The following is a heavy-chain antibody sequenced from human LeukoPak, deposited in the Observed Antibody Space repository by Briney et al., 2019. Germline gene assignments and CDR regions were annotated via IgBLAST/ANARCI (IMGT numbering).Heavy chain of an antibody. CDR1: GGSLSSYY. V-gene: IGHV4-34*01. D-gene: IGHD5-18*01. J-gene: IGHJ4*02. CDR2: TNHSGST. CDR3: ARVFRGYSAY. Sequence: SETLSLTCTVSGGSLSSYYWSWIRQPPGKGLEWIGETNHSGSTNYNPSLKSRVTISVDTSKNQFSLKLSSVTAADTAVYYCARVFRGYSAYWGQGTLVTVSS.